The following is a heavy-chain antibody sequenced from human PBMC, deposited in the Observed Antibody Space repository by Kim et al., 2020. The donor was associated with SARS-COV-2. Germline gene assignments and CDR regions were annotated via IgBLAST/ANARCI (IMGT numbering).Heavy chain of an antibody. Sequence: ASVKVSCKASGYIFTNYYMHWVRQAPGQGLEWMGRINANSGDTKYAEKFQGRVTMTRDTSITTVYMDLTRLTSNDTALYFCARDLKEGPDGGSNWFDPWGQGTLVTVSS. D-gene: IGHD3-10*01. CDR1: GYIFTNYY. J-gene: IGHJ5*02. CDR2: INANSGDT. V-gene: IGHV1-2*06. CDR3: ARDLKEGPDGGSNWFDP.